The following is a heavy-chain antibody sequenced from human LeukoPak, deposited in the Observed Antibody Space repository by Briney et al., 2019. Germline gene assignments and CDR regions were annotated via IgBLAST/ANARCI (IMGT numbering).Heavy chain of an antibody. J-gene: IGHJ4*02. CDR3: ARRGYSYGYENFDY. CDR1: GGSISSYY. D-gene: IGHD5-18*01. V-gene: IGHV4-59*08. CDR2: IYYSGST. Sequence: PSETLSLTCTVSGGSISSYYWSWIRQPPGKGLEWIGYIYYSGSTNYNPSLKSRVTISVDTSKNQFSLKLSSVTAADTAVYYCARRGYSYGYENFDYWGQGTLVTVSS.